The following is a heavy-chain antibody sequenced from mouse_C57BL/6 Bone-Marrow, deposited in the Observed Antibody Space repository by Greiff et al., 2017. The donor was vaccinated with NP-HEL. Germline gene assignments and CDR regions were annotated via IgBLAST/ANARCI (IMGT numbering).Heavy chain of an antibody. CDR3: ARRDYGSSFYFDV. D-gene: IGHD1-1*01. J-gene: IGHJ1*03. CDR2: IYPGDGDT. CDR1: GYAFSSSW. V-gene: IGHV1-82*01. Sequence: QVQLQQSGPELVKPGASVKISCKASGYAFSSSWMNWVKQRPGKGLEWIGRIYPGDGDTNYNGKFKGKATLTADKSSSTAYMQLSSLTSEDSAVYFCARRDYGSSFYFDVWGTGTTVTVSS.